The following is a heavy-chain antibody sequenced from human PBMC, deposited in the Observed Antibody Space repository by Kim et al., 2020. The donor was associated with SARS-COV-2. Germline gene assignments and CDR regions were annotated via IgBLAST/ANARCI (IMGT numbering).Heavy chain of an antibody. J-gene: IGHJ2*01. Sequence: SETLSLTCTVSGGSISSYYWNWIRQPPGRGLEWIGYIYHSGNTNYNPSLKSRVTMSVDTSKNQVSLKLSSVTAADTAIYYCARRDGGSSWKYWYFDLWGRGTLVTVSS. CDR1: GGSISSYY. CDR2: IYHSGNT. CDR3: ARRDGGSSWKYWYFDL. D-gene: IGHD6-13*01. V-gene: IGHV4-59*08.